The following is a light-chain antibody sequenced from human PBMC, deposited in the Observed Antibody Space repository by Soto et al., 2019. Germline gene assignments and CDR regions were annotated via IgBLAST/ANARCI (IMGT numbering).Light chain of an antibody. CDR3: SSFTSSTTLVV. Sequence: QSALTQPASVSGSPGQSITISCTGTSRDVGGYNYVSWYQQHPDRAPKVMIYEVSNRPSGVSNRFSVSKSGNTASLTISGLQAEDEAYYYCSSFTSSTTLVVFGTGTKVTVL. J-gene: IGLJ1*01. V-gene: IGLV2-14*01. CDR1: SRDVGGYNY. CDR2: EVS.